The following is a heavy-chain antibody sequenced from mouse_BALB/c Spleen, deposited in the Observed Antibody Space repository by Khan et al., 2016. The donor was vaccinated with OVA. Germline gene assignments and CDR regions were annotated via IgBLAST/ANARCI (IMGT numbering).Heavy chain of an antibody. CDR3: ARYGSSPYYAMDY. Sequence: VQLQQPGPELVKPGASVKMSCKAAGYTFTSYVMHWVKQKPGQGLEWIGYINPYNDGTKYNEKFKGKATLTSDKSSSTAYMELSSLTSEDSAVYYYARYGSSPYYAMDYWGQGTSVTVSS. CDR1: GYTFTSYV. CDR2: INPYNDGT. V-gene: IGHV1S136*01. D-gene: IGHD1-1*01. J-gene: IGHJ4*01.